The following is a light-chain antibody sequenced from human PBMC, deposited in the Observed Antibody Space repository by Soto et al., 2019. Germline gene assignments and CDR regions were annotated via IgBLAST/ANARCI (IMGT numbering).Light chain of an antibody. J-gene: IGKJ4*01. CDR1: QSVSSN. Sequence: EIVMTQSPATLSVSPGERATLSCRASQSVSSNLAWYQQKPGQAPRLLVYGASTRATGIPARFSGSGSGTQVTLTISSLQSEDFAVYYCQQHNNWPITFGGGTKVEIK. CDR3: QQHNNWPIT. CDR2: GAS. V-gene: IGKV3-15*01.